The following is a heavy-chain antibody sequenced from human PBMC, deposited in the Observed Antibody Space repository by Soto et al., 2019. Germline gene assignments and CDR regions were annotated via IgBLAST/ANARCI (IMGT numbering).Heavy chain of an antibody. CDR3: ARGGHSPTNYFDY. J-gene: IGHJ4*02. CDR2: INHSGST. D-gene: IGHD1-1*01. V-gene: IGHV4-34*01. Sequence: SETLSHTCAVYGGSFSGYYWSWIRQPPGKGLEWIGEINHSGSTNYNPSLKSRVTISVDTSKNQFSLKLSSVTAADTAVYYCARGGHSPTNYFDYWGQGTLVTVSS. CDR1: GGSFSGYY.